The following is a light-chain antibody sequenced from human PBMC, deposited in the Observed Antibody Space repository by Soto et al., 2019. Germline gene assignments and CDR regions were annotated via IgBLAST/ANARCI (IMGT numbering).Light chain of an antibody. CDR2: AAS. J-gene: IGKJ1*01. CDR3: QQADSFPRT. Sequence: ASQGIGNWLAWYQQRQGKAPKXXIYAASSLQSGVPSRFSGSGYGTDFTLTISSLQPEDFATYYCQQADSFPRTFGQVTKVDIK. CDR1: QGIGNW. V-gene: IGKV1-12*01.